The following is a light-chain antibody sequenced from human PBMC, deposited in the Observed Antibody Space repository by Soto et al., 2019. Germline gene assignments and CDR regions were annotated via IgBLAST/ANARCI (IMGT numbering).Light chain of an antibody. J-gene: IGLJ1*01. CDR3: ATWDSSLRAYV. CDR2: DYN. CDR1: TSNIGNNY. V-gene: IGLV1-51*01. Sequence: SVLTQPPSVSAAPGQKVTISCSGSTSNIGNNYVSWYQHLPGAAPKLLIYDYNRRPSGIPDRFSGSRSGTLATLGITGLQTGDEADYYCATWDSSLRAYVFGPGTKVTVL.